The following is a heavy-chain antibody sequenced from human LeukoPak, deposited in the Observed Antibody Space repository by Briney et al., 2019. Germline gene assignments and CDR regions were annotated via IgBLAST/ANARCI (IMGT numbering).Heavy chain of an antibody. CDR2: IYYSGST. D-gene: IGHD4-17*01. Sequence: SETLSLTCTVSGGSISSSSYYWGWIRQPPGKGLEWIGSIYYSGSTYYNPSLKSRVTISVDTSKNQFSLKLSSVTAADTAVYYCARHSGTSQNDYGDYYYGMDVWGQGTTVTVSS. CDR1: GGSISSSSYY. J-gene: IGHJ6*02. V-gene: IGHV4-39*01. CDR3: ARHSGTSQNDYGDYYYGMDV.